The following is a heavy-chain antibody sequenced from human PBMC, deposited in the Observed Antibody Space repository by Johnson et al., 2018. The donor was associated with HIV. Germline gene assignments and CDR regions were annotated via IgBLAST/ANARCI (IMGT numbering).Heavy chain of an antibody. V-gene: IGHV3-9*01. CDR2: INRNGGTI. D-gene: IGHD2/OR15-2a*01. CDR1: GFTFEEYG. CDR3: TKASTGTFWGAFDG. J-gene: IGHJ3*01. Sequence: VQLVESGGGLVKPGGSLRLSCAAAGFTFEEYGIHWVRQVPGKGLEWVSGINRNGGTIGYAASVKGRFTISRDNAKNSLYLQMDTLGAEDTALYYCTKASTGTFWGAFDGWGQGTMVTVSS.